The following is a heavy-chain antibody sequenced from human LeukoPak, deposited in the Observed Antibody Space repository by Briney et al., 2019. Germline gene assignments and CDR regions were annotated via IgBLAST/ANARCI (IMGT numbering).Heavy chain of an antibody. V-gene: IGHV1-18*01. CDR3: ARTCSSSSCYMVH. CDR1: GYTFANFG. CDR2: ITVYNGNT. J-gene: IGHJ4*02. D-gene: IGHD2-2*02. Sequence: GPSVKVSSKASGYTFANFGITWVRHAPGQGLECMGWITVYNGNTNYAQNLQGRVTLTTDTSTSTAYMELRSLRSDDTALYYCARTCSSSSCYMVHWGQGTLVTVSS.